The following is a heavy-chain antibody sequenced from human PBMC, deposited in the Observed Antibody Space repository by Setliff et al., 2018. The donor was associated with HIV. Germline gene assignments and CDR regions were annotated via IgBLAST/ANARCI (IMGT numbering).Heavy chain of an antibody. J-gene: IGHJ6*02. CDR1: GFTFSSHW. CDR3: AKDVCSGAYCYAYYYYGMDV. V-gene: IGHV3-74*01. Sequence: GGSLRLSCAASGFTFSSHWMYWARQVPGKGLVWVSRISSDGTSKSYADSVKGRFTISRDNTKNTLYLQMNSLRVEDTAVYYCAKDVCSGAYCYAYYYYGMDVWGQGTMVTVSS. D-gene: IGHD2-15*01. CDR2: ISSDGTSK.